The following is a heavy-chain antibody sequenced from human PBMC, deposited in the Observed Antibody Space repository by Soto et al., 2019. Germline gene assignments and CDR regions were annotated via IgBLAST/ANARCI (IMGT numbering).Heavy chain of an antibody. CDR2: IYHSGST. CDR1: GGSISSGGYS. V-gene: IGHV4-30-2*01. J-gene: IGHJ4*02. D-gene: IGHD3-22*01. Sequence: SETLSLTCAVSGGSISSGGYSWSWIRQPPGKGLEWIGYIYHSGSTYYNPSLKSRVTISVDRSKNQFSLKLSSVTAADTAVYYCARIAYYDSSGPDYWGQGTLVTVS. CDR3: ARIAYYDSSGPDY.